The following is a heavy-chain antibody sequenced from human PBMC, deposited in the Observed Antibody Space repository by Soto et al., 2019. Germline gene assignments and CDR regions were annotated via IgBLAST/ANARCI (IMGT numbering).Heavy chain of an antibody. V-gene: IGHV4-34*01. Sequence: SETLSLTCAVYGGSFSGYYWSWIRQPPGKGLEWIGEINHSGSTNYNPSLKSRVTISVDTSKNQFSLKLSSVTAADTAVYYCATSIAADEEMDAWGQGTLVTVSS. J-gene: IGHJ5*02. CDR1: GGSFSGYY. CDR2: INHSGST. CDR3: ATSIAADEEMDA. D-gene: IGHD6-25*01.